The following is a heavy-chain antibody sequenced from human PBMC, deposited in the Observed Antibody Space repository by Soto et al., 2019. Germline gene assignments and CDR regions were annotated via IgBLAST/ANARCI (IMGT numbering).Heavy chain of an antibody. D-gene: IGHD3-3*01. CDR3: ARGNLLRFDRPFQH. V-gene: IGHV1-3*01. CDR2: INAGNGNT. Sequence: ASAKVSCKAAGYSFTSYAMHWVRQAPGQRLEWMGWINAGNGNTKYSQKFQGRVTITRDTSASTAYMELSSLRSEDTAVYYCARGNLLRFDRPFQHWGQGTLVTV. J-gene: IGHJ1*01. CDR1: GYSFTSYA.